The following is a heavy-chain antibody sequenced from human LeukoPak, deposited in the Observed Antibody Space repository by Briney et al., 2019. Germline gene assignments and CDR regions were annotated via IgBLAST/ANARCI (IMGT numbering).Heavy chain of an antibody. CDR2: IQNSGST. CDR1: GGSISSYY. Sequence: SETLSLNCTVSGGSISSYYWVWIRQSPGKGLEWIGYIQNSGSTNYNPSLKSRVTISVDTSKNQFSLKLSSVTAADTAVYYCARGGEMATIVYWGQGTLVTVSS. D-gene: IGHD5-24*01. CDR3: ARGGEMATIVY. J-gene: IGHJ4*02. V-gene: IGHV4-4*08.